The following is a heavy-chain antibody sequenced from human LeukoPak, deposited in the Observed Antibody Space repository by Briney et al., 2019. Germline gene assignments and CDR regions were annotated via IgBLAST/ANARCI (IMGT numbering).Heavy chain of an antibody. J-gene: IGHJ5*02. D-gene: IGHD3-3*01. CDR1: GGTFSSYA. CDR2: IIPIFGTA. V-gene: IGHV1-69*13. CDR3: AREDYDFWSGYYCFDP. Sequence: GASVKVSCKASGGTFSSYAISWVRQAPGQGLEWMGGIIPIFGTANYAQKFQGRVTITADESTSTAYMELSSLRSEDTAVYYCAREDYDFWSGYYCFDPWGQGTLVTVSS.